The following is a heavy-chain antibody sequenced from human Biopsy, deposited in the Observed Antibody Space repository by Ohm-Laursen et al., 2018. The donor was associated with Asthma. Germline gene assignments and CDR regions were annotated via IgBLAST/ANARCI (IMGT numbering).Heavy chain of an antibody. CDR3: ARATYYDIVTCYHPFQH. CDR2: INTNTGNP. CDR1: GYTFTSYA. Sequence: GASVKVSCKASGYTFTSYAMNWVRQAPGQGLEWMGWINTNTGNPTYAQGFTGRFVFSLDTSVSTAYLLISILMAEDTAVYYCARATYYDIVTCYHPFQHWGQGTLVTVSS. D-gene: IGHD3-9*01. J-gene: IGHJ1*01. V-gene: IGHV7-4-1*02.